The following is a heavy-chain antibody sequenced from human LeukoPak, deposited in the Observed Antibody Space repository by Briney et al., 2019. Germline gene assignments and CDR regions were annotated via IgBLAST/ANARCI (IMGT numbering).Heavy chain of an antibody. V-gene: IGHV5-51*01. CDR2: IYPGDPDI. CDR1: GYSFTSYW. D-gene: IGHD2/OR15-2a*01. J-gene: IGHJ3*02. CDR3: ARHLSPDGFDI. Sequence: GESLKISCKGSGYSFTSYWIGWVRQMPGKGLEWMGIIYPGDPDIRYSPSFQGQVTISADKSISTAYLQWSSLKASDTAMYYCARHLSPDGFDIWGQGTMVTVSS.